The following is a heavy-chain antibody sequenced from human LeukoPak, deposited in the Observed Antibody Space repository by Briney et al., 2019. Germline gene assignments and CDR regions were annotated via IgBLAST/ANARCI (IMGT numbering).Heavy chain of an antibody. Sequence: PGGSLRLSCAASGFTFDDYGMSWVRQAPGKGLEWVSGINWNGGSTGYTDSVKGRFTISRDNAKRSLYLQMNSLRVEDTALYYCARPTTYDSSGYSFNIWGRGTMVTVSS. CDR1: GFTFDDYG. CDR2: INWNGGST. J-gene: IGHJ3*02. V-gene: IGHV3-20*04. D-gene: IGHD3-22*01. CDR3: ARPTTYDSSGYSFNI.